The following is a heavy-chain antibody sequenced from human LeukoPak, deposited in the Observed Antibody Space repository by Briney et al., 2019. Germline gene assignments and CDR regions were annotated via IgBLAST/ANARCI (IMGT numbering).Heavy chain of an antibody. CDR1: GYSISSDYY. CDR2: IYHTGTT. D-gene: IGHD6-13*01. V-gene: IGHV4-38-2*02. J-gene: IGHJ5*02. Sequence: PSETLSLTCTVSGYSISSDYYWGWIRQPPGKGLEWVGSIYHTGTTYYNPSLKSRVTISVDTSKNQFSLKLSSVTAADTAVYYCARRQLVRRYNWFDPWGQGTLVTVSS. CDR3: ARRQLVRRYNWFDP.